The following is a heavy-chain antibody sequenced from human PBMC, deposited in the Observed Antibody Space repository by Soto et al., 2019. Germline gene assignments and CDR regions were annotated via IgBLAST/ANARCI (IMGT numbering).Heavy chain of an antibody. CDR3: AKRRKFGYHLTHRYYFDY. V-gene: IGHV4-59*08. CDR2: IYYSGST. Sequence: PSETLSLTCTVSGGSISSHYWSWIRQPPGQGLEWIGYIYYSGSTNYNPSLKSRVTISVDTSKSQFSLRLSSVTAADTAVYYCAKRRKFGYHLTHRYYFDYWGQGTLVTVSS. CDR1: GGSISSHY. D-gene: IGHD3-10*01. J-gene: IGHJ4*02.